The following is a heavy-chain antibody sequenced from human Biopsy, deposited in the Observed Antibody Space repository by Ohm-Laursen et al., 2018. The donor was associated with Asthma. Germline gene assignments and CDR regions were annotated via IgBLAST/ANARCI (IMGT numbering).Heavy chain of an antibody. J-gene: IGHJ2*01. Sequence: GTLSLTCTVSGGSVSSGSYYWSWIRQPPGKGLAWVSYISYRESTDYNPSLKSRLTISMDTSKNQFSLKLSSVTAADTAVYYCARVPTTLRYFDLWGRGTLVTVSS. CDR1: GGSVSSGSYY. CDR3: ARVPTTLRYFDL. D-gene: IGHD2-15*01. CDR2: ISYREST. V-gene: IGHV4-61*01.